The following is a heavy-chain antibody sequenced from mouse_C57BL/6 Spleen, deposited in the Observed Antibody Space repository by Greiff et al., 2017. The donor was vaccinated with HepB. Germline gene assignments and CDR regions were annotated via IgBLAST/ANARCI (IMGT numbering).Heavy chain of an antibody. V-gene: IGHV14-4*01. J-gene: IGHJ2*01. CDR3: TTDWDNLDY. CDR1: GFNIKDDY. D-gene: IGHD4-1*01. CDR2: IDPENGDT. Sequence: VQLKESGAELVRPGASVKLSCTASGFNIKDDYMHWVKQRPEQGLEWIGWIDPENGDTEYASKFQGKATITADTSSNTAYLQLSSLTSEDTAVYYCTTDWDNLDYWGQGTTLTVSS.